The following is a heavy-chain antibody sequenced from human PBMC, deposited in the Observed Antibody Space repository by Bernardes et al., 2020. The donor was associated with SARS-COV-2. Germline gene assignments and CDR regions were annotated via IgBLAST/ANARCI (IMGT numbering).Heavy chain of an antibody. V-gene: IGHV1-24*01. J-gene: IGHJ5*02. D-gene: IGHD3-16*01. Sequence: ASLKVSCKVSGYTLTDLSMHWVRQAPGKGLEWMGGFDPEDGETIYAQKFQGRVTMTEDTSTDTAYMELSSLRSEDTAVYYCATAPAIMMTFGWFDPWGQGTLVTVSS. CDR3: ATAPAIMMTFGWFDP. CDR1: GYTLTDLS. CDR2: FDPEDGET.